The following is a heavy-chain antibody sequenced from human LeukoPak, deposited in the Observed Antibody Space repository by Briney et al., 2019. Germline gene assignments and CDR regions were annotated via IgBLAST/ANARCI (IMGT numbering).Heavy chain of an antibody. D-gene: IGHD3-10*01. CDR1: GGSISRYY. V-gene: IGHV4-59*01. Sequence: SETLSLTCTVSGGSISRYYWSWIRQPPGKGLEWIGYIYYSGSTNYNPSLKSRVTISVDTSKNQFSLKLSSVTAADTAVYYCARGKAGNFDYWGQGTLVTVSS. CDR2: IYYSGST. J-gene: IGHJ4*02. CDR3: ARGKAGNFDY.